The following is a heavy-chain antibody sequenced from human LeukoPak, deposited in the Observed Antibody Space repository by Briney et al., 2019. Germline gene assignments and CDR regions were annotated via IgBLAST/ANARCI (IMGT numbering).Heavy chain of an antibody. CDR3: AKDFVRGVVVQTDAFDI. Sequence: GGSLRLSCAASGFSFSNTYMCWVRQAPGKGLEWVSIIYSGGNTYYADSVKGRFTISRDNSKNTLYLQMNRLRPEDTAVYYCAKDFVRGVVVQTDAFDIWGQGTMVTVSS. J-gene: IGHJ3*02. D-gene: IGHD2-8*01. CDR2: IYSGGNT. V-gene: IGHV3-53*01. CDR1: GFSFSNTY.